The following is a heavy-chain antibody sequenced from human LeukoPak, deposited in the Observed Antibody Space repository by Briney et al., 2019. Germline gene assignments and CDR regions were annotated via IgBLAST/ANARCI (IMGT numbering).Heavy chain of an antibody. Sequence: ASVKVSCKASGYTFTGYYIHWLRQAPGQGLEWLGWINPNSGDTNYAQKFQGRVTMTMDTSISTAYMELSRLRSEDTAVYYCARVTTTRWYFDLWGRGTLVTVSS. V-gene: IGHV1-2*02. D-gene: IGHD3-22*01. J-gene: IGHJ2*01. CDR1: GYTFTGYY. CDR3: ARVTTTRWYFDL. CDR2: INPNSGDT.